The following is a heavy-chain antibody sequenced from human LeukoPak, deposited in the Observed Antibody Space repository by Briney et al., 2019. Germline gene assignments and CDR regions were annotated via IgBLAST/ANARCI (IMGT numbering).Heavy chain of an antibody. V-gene: IGHV1-18*01. CDR3: ARDRVGTGLYYYYGMDV. Sequence: ASVKVSCKASGYTFTSYGISWVRQAPGQGLEWTGWISAYNGNTNYAQKLQGRVTMTTDTSTSTAYMELRSLRSDDTAVYYCARDRVGTGLYYYYGMDVWGQGTTVTVSS. CDR1: GYTFTSYG. CDR2: ISAYNGNT. D-gene: IGHD1-1*01. J-gene: IGHJ6*02.